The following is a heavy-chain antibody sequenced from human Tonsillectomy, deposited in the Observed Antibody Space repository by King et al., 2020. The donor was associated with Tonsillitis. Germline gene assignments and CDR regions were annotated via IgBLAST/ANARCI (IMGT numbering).Heavy chain of an antibody. Sequence: DVQLVESGGGLVKPGGSLRLSCAASGFTFSSYSMNWVRQAPGKGLEWVSSIISSTSYIYYADSVKGRLTISRDNAKNSLYLQMDSLRAEDTAVYYCARDLRGYYDSTAYYYFDYWGQGTLVTVSS. CDR1: GFTFSSYS. CDR3: ARDLRGYYDSTAYYYFDY. J-gene: IGHJ4*02. V-gene: IGHV3-21*01. D-gene: IGHD3-22*01. CDR2: IISSTSYI.